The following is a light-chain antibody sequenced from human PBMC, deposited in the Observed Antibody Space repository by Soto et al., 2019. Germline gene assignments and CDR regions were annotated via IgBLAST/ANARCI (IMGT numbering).Light chain of an antibody. CDR1: QSVSSS. J-gene: IGKJ4*01. V-gene: IGKV3-11*01. CDR3: QQRSNQRT. Sequence: EIVLTQSPATLSLSPGERVTLSCRASQSVSSSLAWFQQKPGQAPRLLIYDASKRATGIPARFSGSGSGTDFTLTINSIEPEDFAVYYCQQRSNQRTFGGGIKVEMK. CDR2: DAS.